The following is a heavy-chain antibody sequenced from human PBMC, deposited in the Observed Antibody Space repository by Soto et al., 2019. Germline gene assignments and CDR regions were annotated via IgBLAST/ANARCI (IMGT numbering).Heavy chain of an antibody. V-gene: IGHV6-1*01. Sequence: SQTLSLTCAISGDSVSSNSAAWNWIRQSPSRGLEWLGRTYYRSKWYNDYAVSVKSRITINPDTSKNQFSLQLNSVTPEDTAVYYCARANPTGTIVVVPGSDWFDPWGQGTLVTVSS. CDR3: ARANPTGTIVVVPGSDWFDP. CDR1: GDSVSSNSAA. CDR2: TYYRSKWYN. J-gene: IGHJ5*02. D-gene: IGHD2-2*01.